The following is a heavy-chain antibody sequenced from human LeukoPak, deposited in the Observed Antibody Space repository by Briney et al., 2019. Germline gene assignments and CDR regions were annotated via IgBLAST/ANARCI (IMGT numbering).Heavy chain of an antibody. CDR1: GFTFSSYW. CDR3: AGLTRSAMSGAAY. V-gene: IGHV3-7*01. J-gene: IGHJ4*02. D-gene: IGHD6-13*01. CDR2: IKPDGSEK. Sequence: GGSLRLSCAASGFTFSSYWMNWVRQTPGKGLEWVANIKPDGSEKFYVDSVEGRFTISRDNTKNSLYLQMNSLRGDDTAVYHCAGLTRSAMSGAAYWGQGTLVTVSS.